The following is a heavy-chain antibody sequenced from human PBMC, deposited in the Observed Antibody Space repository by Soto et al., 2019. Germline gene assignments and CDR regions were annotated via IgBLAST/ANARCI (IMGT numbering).Heavy chain of an antibody. D-gene: IGHD2-15*01. CDR2: MNPNSGNT. CDR1: GDTFTSYD. V-gene: IGHV1-8*01. CDR3: ARRMVFRGHYYFDY. J-gene: IGHJ4*02. Sequence: ASVKVSCKASGDTFTSYDINWVRQATGQGFEWMGWMNPNSGNTGYVQKFQGRVTMTRDTSITTAYMELSSLRSEDTAVYYCARRMVFRGHYYFDYWGQGTLVTVSS.